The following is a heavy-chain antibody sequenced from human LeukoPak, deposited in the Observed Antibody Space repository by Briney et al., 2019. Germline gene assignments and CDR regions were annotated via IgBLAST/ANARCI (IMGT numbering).Heavy chain of an antibody. CDR3: ARVGIRLVAAGTFGY. Sequence: ASVKVSCKASGYTFTSYYMHWVRQAPGQGLEWMGIINPSGGSTSYAQKFQGRVTMTRDTSTSTVYMELSSLRSEDTAVYYCARVGIRLVAAGTFGYWGQGTLVTVSS. V-gene: IGHV1-46*01. J-gene: IGHJ4*02. D-gene: IGHD6-13*01. CDR1: GYTFTSYY. CDR2: INPSGGST.